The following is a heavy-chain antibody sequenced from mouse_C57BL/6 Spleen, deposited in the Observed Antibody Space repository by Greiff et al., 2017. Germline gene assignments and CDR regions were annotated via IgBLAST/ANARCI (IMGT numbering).Heavy chain of an antibody. V-gene: IGHV1-69*01. D-gene: IGHD6-1*01. CDR1: GYTFTSYW. CDR2: IAPNGSYT. J-gene: IGHJ2*01. CDR3: ERKEGRGSDY. Sequence: QVQLKQPGAELVMPGASVKLSCKASGYTFTSYWMHWVKQRPGQGLEWIGEIAPNGSYTNSNQKFTGKSTLTVDKSSSTADMQLSRLTSEESAVYYCERKEGRGSDYWGQGTTLTVSA.